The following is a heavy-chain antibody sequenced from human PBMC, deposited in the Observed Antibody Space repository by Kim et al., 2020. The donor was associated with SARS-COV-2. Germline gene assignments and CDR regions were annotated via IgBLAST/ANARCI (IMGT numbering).Heavy chain of an antibody. D-gene: IGHD6-19*01. CDR3: AKDLKIAVAGNFDY. V-gene: IGHV3-23*01. CDR2: ISGSGGST. Sequence: GGSLRLSCAASGFTFSSYAMSWVRQAPVKGLEWVSAISGSGGSTYYADSVKGRFTISRDNSKNTLYLQMNSLRAEDTAVYYCAKDLKIAVAGNFDYWGQGTLVTVSS. CDR1: GFTFSSYA. J-gene: IGHJ4*02.